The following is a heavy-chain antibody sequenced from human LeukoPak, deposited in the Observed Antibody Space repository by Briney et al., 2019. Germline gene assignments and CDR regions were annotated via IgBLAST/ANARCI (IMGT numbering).Heavy chain of an antibody. J-gene: IGHJ4*02. CDR1: GSTFSNYA. CDR2: ISPNDSNI. CDR3: ARNKAAYYSDY. Sequence: SGSLRLSCAASGSTFSNYAINWLGHGPGNGVEWISYISPNDSNIFYADSVKGRFTISRDNAKSSVYLQMNSLRAEDTAVYYCARNKAAYYSDYWGQGTLVTVSS. V-gene: IGHV3-48*01. D-gene: IGHD3-9*01.